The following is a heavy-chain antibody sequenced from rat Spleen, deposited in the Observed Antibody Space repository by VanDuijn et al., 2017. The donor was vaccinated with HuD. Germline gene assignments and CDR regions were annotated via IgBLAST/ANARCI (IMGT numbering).Heavy chain of an antibody. D-gene: IGHD1-4*01. CDR1: GFTFSDYY. CDR2: ISYDGSST. Sequence: EVQLVESDGGLVQPGRSLKLSCAASGFTFSDYYMAWVRQAPTKGLEWVATISYDGSSTYYRDSVKGRFTISRDNAKNTQYLQMDSLRSEDTATYYCARLPGSLDYWGQGVMVTVSS. CDR3: ARLPGSLDY. V-gene: IGHV5-29*01. J-gene: IGHJ2*01.